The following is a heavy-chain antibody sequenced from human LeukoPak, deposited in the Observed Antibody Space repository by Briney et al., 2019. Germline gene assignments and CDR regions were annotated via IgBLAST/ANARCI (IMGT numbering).Heavy chain of an antibody. V-gene: IGHV3-30*02. CDR3: ANSHL. CDR1: RFTFSSYG. CDR2: IRFDGSNK. Sequence: GGSLRLSCAASRFTFSSYGMHWVRQAPGKGLEWVSFIRFDGSNKYYAESVEGRFTISRDNSKNTLYLQMNSLRAEDTAVYYCANSHLWGQGTLVTVSS. J-gene: IGHJ4*02.